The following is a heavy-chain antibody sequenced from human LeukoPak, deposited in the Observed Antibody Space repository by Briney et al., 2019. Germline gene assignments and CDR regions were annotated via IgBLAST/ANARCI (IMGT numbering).Heavy chain of an antibody. V-gene: IGHV3-30*04. D-gene: IGHD3-10*01. J-gene: IGHJ4*02. CDR2: ISYDGSNK. CDR3: ARDGLGGFRELLSYLFDY. CDR1: GFTFSSYA. Sequence: RPGGSLRLSCAASGFTFSSYAMHWVRQAPGKGLEWVAVISYDGSNKYYADSVKGRFTISRDNSKNTLYLQMNSLRAEDTAVYYCARDGLGGFRELLSYLFDYWGQGTLVTVSS.